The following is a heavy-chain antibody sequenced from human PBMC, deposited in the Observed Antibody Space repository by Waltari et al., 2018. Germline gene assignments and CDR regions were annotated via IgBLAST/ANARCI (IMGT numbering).Heavy chain of an antibody. CDR2: IISSSRTI. D-gene: IGHD7-27*01. J-gene: IGHJ4*02. CDR3: ARDLKTELGGFDY. CDR1: GFTFSSYS. V-gene: IGHV3-48*01. Sequence: EVQLVESGGGLVQPGGSLRLSCAASGFTFSSYSMNWVRQAPGKGPEWVSYIISSSRTIYYAEAGKGRFTISRDNAKNSLYLQMNSLRAEDTAVYYCARDLKTELGGFDYWGQGTLVTVSS.